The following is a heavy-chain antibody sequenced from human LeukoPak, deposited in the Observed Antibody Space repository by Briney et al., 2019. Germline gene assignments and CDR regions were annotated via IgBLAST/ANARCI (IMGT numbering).Heavy chain of an antibody. CDR1: GGSFSGYY. Sequence: PSETLSLTCAVYGGSFSGYYWSWIRQPPGKGLEWIGEINHSGSTNYNPSLKSRVTISVDTSKNQSSLKLSSVTAADTAVYYCARGRGVVVPAADDYWGQGTLVTVSS. CDR2: INHSGST. CDR3: ARGRGVVVPAADDY. V-gene: IGHV4-34*01. D-gene: IGHD2-2*01. J-gene: IGHJ4*02.